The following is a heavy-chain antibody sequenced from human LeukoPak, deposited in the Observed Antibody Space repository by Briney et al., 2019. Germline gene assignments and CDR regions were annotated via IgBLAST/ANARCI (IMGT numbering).Heavy chain of an antibody. Sequence: SETLSLTCAVSGESFSYNYWTWVRQPPGKGLEWIGDINHSGRVNYRPSLKSRVTISVDTSKSQFSLKLSAVTAADTVVYYCARGLGPMSPSLDYWGQGSLVTVSS. V-gene: IGHV4-34*01. D-gene: IGHD3-22*01. CDR3: ARGLGPMSPSLDY. CDR1: GESFSYNY. J-gene: IGHJ4*02. CDR2: INHSGRV.